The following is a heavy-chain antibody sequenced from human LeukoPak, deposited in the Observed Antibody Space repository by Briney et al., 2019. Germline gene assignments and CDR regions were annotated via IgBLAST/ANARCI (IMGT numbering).Heavy chain of an antibody. CDR1: GFTFSSYA. CDR2: ISGSGDST. V-gene: IGHV3-23*01. CDR3: AKEGNGDYYFDY. D-gene: IGHD4-17*01. J-gene: IGHJ4*02. Sequence: GGSLRLSCAASGFTFSSYAMSWVRPAPGKGRGWVSAISGSGDSTYYADAVKGRFTISRDNSKNTLYLQMNSLRAEDTAIYYCAKEGNGDYYFDYWGQGTLVTVSS.